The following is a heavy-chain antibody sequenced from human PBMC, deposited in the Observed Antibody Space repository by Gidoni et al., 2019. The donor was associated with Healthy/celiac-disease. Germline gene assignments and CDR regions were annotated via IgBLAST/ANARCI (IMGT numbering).Heavy chain of an antibody. V-gene: IGHV3-30-3*01. Sequence: QVQLVESGGGVVQPGRSLRLSCAASGFTFSSYAMHWVRQAPGKGLEWVAVISYDGSNKYYADSVKGRFTISRDNSKNTLYLQMNSLRAEDTAVYYCARVRGLYSSSWNPDYWGQGTLVTVSS. CDR3: ARVRGLYSSSWNPDY. J-gene: IGHJ4*02. D-gene: IGHD6-13*01. CDR1: GFTFSSYA. CDR2: ISYDGSNK.